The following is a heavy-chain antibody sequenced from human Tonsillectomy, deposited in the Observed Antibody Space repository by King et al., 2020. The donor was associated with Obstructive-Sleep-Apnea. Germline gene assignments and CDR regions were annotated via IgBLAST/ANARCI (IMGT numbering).Heavy chain of an antibody. J-gene: IGHJ3*02. CDR1: GGSISSGGYY. CDR2: IYYSGST. CDR3: ARDVPVPLVSSGGAFDI. Sequence: QLQESGPGLVKPSQTLSLTCTVSGGSISSGGYYWSWIRQHPGKGLEWIWYIYYSGSTYFNPSLKSLVTISVDTSKNQFSLKLSSVTAADTAVYYCARDVPVPLVSSGGAFDIWGQGTMVTVSS. D-gene: IGHD6-25*01. V-gene: IGHV4-31*01.